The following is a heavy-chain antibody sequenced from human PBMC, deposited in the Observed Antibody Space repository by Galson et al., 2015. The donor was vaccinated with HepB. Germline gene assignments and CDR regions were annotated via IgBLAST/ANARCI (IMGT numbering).Heavy chain of an antibody. J-gene: IGHJ4*02. D-gene: IGHD2-15*01. CDR3: AKTSYVDGGPCFSGYFDS. CDR2: IVGSGEST. Sequence: SLRLSCAAPGITFSTYVMSWVRQAPGKGLEWVSSIVGSGESTFYADSVKGRFTISRDNSRNTLYLQMNRLRADDTAIYYCAKTSYVDGGPCFSGYFDSWGQGTLVAVSS. V-gene: IGHV3-23*01. CDR1: GITFSTYV.